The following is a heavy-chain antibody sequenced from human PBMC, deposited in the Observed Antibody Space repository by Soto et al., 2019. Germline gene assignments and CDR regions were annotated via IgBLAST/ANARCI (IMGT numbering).Heavy chain of an antibody. V-gene: IGHV4-4*02. D-gene: IGHD6-19*01. J-gene: IGHJ6*02. Sequence: QVQLQESGPGLVKPSGTLSLTCAVSGGSITSSNWWSWVRQPPGKGLEWIGEIYHSGDTSYNPSLKSRVTISVDQSKNHFSLKLTSVTAADTAVYYCAGVTAVATNREPIGGEDYGVDVWGQGTTVTVSS. CDR2: IYHSGDT. CDR3: AGVTAVATNREPIGGEDYGVDV. CDR1: GGSITSSNW.